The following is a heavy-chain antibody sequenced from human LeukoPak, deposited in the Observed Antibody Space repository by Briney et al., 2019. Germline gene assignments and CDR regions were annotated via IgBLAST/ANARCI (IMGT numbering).Heavy chain of an antibody. CDR3: ARPLGSRRPPNGYYGMDV. V-gene: IGHV1-69*13. CDR1: GGTFSSYA. CDR2: IIPIFGTA. Sequence: PSASVKVSCKASGGTFSSYAISWVRQAPGQGLEWMGGIIPIFGTANYAQKFQGRVTITADESTSTAYMELSSLRSEDTAVYYCARPLGSRRPPNGYYGMDVWGQGTTVTVSS. D-gene: IGHD1-1*01. J-gene: IGHJ6*02.